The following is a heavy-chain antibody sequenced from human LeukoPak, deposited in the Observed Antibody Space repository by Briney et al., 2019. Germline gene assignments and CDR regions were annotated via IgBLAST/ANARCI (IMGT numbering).Heavy chain of an antibody. J-gene: IGHJ4*02. CDR3: ARLTGTESVWFGDY. Sequence: GGSLRLPCAASGFTFSSYSMNWVRQAPGKRLEWVSYISSSSSTIYYADSVKGRFTISRDNAKNSLYLQMNSLRAEDTAVYYCARLTGTESVWFGDYWGQGTLVTVSS. D-gene: IGHD3-10*01. CDR1: GFTFSSYS. V-gene: IGHV3-48*04. CDR2: ISSSSSTI.